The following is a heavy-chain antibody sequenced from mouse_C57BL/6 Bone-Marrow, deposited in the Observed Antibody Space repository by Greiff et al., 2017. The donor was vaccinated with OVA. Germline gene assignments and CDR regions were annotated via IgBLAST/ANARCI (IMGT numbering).Heavy chain of an antibody. CDR1: GYTFTDYN. Sequence: EVQLQQSGPELVKPGASVKMSCKASGYTFTDYNMHWVKQSHGKSLEWIGYINPNNGGTSYNQKFKGKATLTVNKSSSTAYMELRSLTSEDSAVYYCARDITTVVPVRFDYWGQGTTLTVSS. CDR2: INPNNGGT. CDR3: ARDITTVVPVRFDY. J-gene: IGHJ2*01. V-gene: IGHV1-22*01. D-gene: IGHD1-1*01.